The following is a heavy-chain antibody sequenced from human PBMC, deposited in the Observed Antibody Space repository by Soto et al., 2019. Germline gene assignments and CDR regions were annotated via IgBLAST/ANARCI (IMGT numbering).Heavy chain of an antibody. D-gene: IGHD5-12*01. J-gene: IGHJ6*02. Sequence: QVQLVQSGPEVKKPGSSVKVSCRASGGTFSDSALSWVRQAPGQGLEWMGGIIPMFGSPEYAQKFLGRDTITADVSTSTAYMELRSLRVDDTAKYYCARESTGYGGGFSFYGMDVWGQGTTVTVSS. V-gene: IGHV1-69*01. CDR2: IIPMFGSP. CDR1: GGTFSDSA. CDR3: ARESTGYGGGFSFYGMDV.